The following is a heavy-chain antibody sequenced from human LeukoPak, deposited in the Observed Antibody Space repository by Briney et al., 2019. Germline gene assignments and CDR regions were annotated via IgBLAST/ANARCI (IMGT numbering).Heavy chain of an antibody. J-gene: IGHJ1*01. CDR1: GFTVSIYW. CDR3: ARQFGSYYGYLQH. CDR2: IKQDGSKK. V-gene: IGHV3-7*01. Sequence: GGSLRLSCAASGFTVSIYWISWVRQAPGKWPECDANIKQDGSKKYYGDAVKTRFTISRDNAKTSLYLQMNSLRAEDTAVYYCARQFGSYYGYLQHWGQGTLVTVYS. D-gene: IGHD1-26*01.